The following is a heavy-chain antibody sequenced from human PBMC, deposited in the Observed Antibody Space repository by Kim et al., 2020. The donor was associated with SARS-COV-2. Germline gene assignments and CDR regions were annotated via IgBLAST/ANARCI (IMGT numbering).Heavy chain of an antibody. CDR2: ISYDGSNK. Sequence: GGSLRLSCAASGFTFSSYGMHWVRQAPGKGLEWVAVISYDGSNKYYADSVKGRFTISRDNSKNTLYLQMNSLRAEDTAVYYCAKDLEGYSGSPNWFDPWGQGTLVTVSS. CDR1: GFTFSSYG. D-gene: IGHD1-26*01. J-gene: IGHJ5*02. V-gene: IGHV3-30*18. CDR3: AKDLEGYSGSPNWFDP.